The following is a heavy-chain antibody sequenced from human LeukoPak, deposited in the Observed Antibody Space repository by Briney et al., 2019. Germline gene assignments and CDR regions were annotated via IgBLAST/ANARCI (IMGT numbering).Heavy chain of an antibody. CDR1: GFTFSSHG. D-gene: IGHD6-19*01. CDR3: ARAGFYSGWYVVDF. Sequence: GGTLRLSCAASGFTFSSHGINWVRQAPGKGLEWVSGISPSGSISYYADSVKGRFTISRDNSKNTVSLQMNSLRVDDTALYFCARAGFYSGWYVVDFWGHGTLVTVSS. V-gene: IGHV3-23*01. J-gene: IGHJ4*01. CDR2: ISPSGSIS.